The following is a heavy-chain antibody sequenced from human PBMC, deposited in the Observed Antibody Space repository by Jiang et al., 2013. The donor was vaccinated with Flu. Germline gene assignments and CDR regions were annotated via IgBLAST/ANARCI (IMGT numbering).Heavy chain of an antibody. Sequence: WVSVIYSGGSTYYADSMKGRFTISRHNSKNTLYLQMNSLRAEDTAVYYCARGGGDFWSGYYRDYYYYYMDVWGKGTTVTVSS. J-gene: IGHJ6*03. D-gene: IGHD3-3*01. CDR2: IYSGGST. V-gene: IGHV3-53*04. CDR3: ARGGGDFWSGYYRDYYYYYMDV.